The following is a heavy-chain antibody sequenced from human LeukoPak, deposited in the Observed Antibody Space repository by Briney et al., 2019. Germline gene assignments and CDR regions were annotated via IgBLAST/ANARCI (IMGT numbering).Heavy chain of an antibody. V-gene: IGHV3-20*04. Sequence: GGSLRLSCAASGFTFDGYGMSWFRQAPGKGLEWVSGINWNGGNTGYADSVKGRFSISRDNAKNSLYLQMNSLSGEDTALYYCARDSGDGGFGEFLMDYWGQGTLVTVSS. CDR3: ARDSGDGGFGEFLMDY. CDR1: GFTFDGYG. D-gene: IGHD3-10*01. CDR2: INWNGGNT. J-gene: IGHJ4*02.